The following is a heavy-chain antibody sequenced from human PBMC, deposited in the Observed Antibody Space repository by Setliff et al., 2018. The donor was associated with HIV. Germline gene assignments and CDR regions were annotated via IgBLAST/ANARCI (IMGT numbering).Heavy chain of an antibody. D-gene: IGHD5-12*01. V-gene: IGHV1-69*02. CDR2: IIPILGVP. Sequence: SVKVSCKASGGPFTSSSIGWVRQAPGQGLEWMGRIIPILGVPRYAQKFQGRVTITADESTTTAYMELSSLRSEDTALYYCATADQKWHHYWGQGTLVTVSS. CDR1: GGPFTSSS. J-gene: IGHJ4*02. CDR3: ATADQKWHHY.